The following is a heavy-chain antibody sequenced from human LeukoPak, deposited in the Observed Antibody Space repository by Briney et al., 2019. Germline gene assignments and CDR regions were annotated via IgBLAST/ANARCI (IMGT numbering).Heavy chain of an antibody. D-gene: IGHD4-23*01. J-gene: IGHJ4*02. CDR1: GGSFSGYY. CDR3: AREAAVAKRGDYFDY. V-gene: IGHV4-34*01. CDR2: INHSGST. Sequence: PSETLSLTCAVYGGSFSGYYWSWIRQPPGKGLEGIGEINHSGSTNYNPSLKSRVIISVDTSKNQVSLKLSSVTAADTTVYYCAREAAVAKRGDYFDYWGQGSLV.